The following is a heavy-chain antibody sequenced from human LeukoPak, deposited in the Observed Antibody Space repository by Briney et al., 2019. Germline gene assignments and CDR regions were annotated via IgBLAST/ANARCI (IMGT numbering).Heavy chain of an antibody. D-gene: IGHD5-24*01. CDR2: IYYSGST. CDR3: ARGLRWTGFRFDP. Sequence: PSETLSLTCTVSGGSISSYYWSWIRQPPGKGLEWIGYIYYSGSTNYNPSLKSRVTISVDTSKNQFSLKLSSVTAADTAVYYCARGLRWTGFRFDPWGQGTLVTVSS. CDR1: GGSISSYY. J-gene: IGHJ5*02. V-gene: IGHV4-59*01.